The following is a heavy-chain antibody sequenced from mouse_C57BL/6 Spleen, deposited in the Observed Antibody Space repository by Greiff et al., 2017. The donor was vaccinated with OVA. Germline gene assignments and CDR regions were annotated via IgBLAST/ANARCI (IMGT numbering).Heavy chain of an antibody. CDR2: IHPNSGST. CDR3: ARDPFTTVVGGDFDV. CDR1: GYTFTSYW. D-gene: IGHD1-1*01. J-gene: IGHJ1*03. V-gene: IGHV1-64*01. Sequence: QVQLQQSGAELVKPGASVKLSCKASGYTFTSYWMHWVKQRPGQGLEWIGMIHPNSGSTNYNEKFKSKATLTVDKSSSTAYMQLSSLTSEDSAVYYCARDPFTTVVGGDFDVWGTGTTVTVSS.